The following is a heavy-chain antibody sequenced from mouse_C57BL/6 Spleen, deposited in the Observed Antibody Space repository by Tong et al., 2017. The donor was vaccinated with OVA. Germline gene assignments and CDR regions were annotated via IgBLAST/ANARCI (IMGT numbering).Heavy chain of an antibody. V-gene: IGHV1S81*02. CDR3: ARGDTTGAWFAY. CDR2: INPSNGGT. J-gene: IGHJ3*01. D-gene: IGHD2-12*01. CDR1: GYTFTSYY. Sequence: VQLQQSGAELVKPGASVKLSCKASGYTFTSYYMYWVKQRPGQGLEWIGEINPSNGGTIYNQKFKGKATLTVDKSSRKAYMKLRSRTSEDTAVYYCARGDTTGAWFAYGGQGTLVTVSA.